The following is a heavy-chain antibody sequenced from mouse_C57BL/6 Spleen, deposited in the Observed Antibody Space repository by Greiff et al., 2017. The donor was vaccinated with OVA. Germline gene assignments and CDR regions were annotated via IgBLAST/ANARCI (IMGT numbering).Heavy chain of an antibody. J-gene: IGHJ3*01. CDR2: INPNNGGT. Sequence: VQLKESGPELVKPGASVKMSCKASGYTFTDYNMHWVKQSHGKSLEWIGYINPNNGGTSYNQKFKGKATLTVNKSSSTAYMELRSLTSEDSAVYYCARGDHPTDSSGYQFAYWGQGTLVTVSA. D-gene: IGHD3-2*02. V-gene: IGHV1-22*01. CDR1: GYTFTDYN. CDR3: ARGDHPTDSSGYQFAY.